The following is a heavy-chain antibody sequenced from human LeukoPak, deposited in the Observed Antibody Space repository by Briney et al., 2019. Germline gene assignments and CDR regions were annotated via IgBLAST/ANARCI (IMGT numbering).Heavy chain of an antibody. J-gene: IGHJ4*02. Sequence: PGGSLRLSRAASGFTFSSYSMNWVRQAPGKGLEWVSSISSSSSYIYYADSVKGRFTISRDNAKNSLYLQMNSLRAEDTAVYYCARDPYYYDSSGYYGGWSYYFDYWGQGTLVTVSS. CDR1: GFTFSSYS. CDR3: ARDPYYYDSSGYYGGWSYYFDY. V-gene: IGHV3-21*01. D-gene: IGHD3-22*01. CDR2: ISSSSSYI.